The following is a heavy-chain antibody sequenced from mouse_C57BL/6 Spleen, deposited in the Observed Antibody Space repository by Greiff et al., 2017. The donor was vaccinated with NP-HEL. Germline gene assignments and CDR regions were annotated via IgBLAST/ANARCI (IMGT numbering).Heavy chain of an antibody. D-gene: IGHD1-1*01. CDR2: LSSGSSTI. CDR3: ARKITTVVANYAMDY. Sequence: DVMLVESGGGLVKPGGSLKLSCAASGFTFSDYGMHWVRQAPEKGLEWVAYLSSGSSTIYYADTVKGRFTISRDNAKNTLFLQMTSLRSEDTAMYYCARKITTVVANYAMDYWGQGTSVTVSS. J-gene: IGHJ4*01. V-gene: IGHV5-17*01. CDR1: GFTFSDYG.